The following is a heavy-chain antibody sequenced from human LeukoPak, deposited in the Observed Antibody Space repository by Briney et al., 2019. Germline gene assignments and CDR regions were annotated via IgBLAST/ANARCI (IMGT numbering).Heavy chain of an antibody. CDR3: ARCRSLNWDYYSDY. V-gene: IGHV4-38-2*02. J-gene: IGHJ4*02. Sequence: SETLSLTCTVSGYSISSGYYWAWIRQPPGKGLEWIGSIYHSGSTYYNPSLKSRVTISVDTSKNQFSLKLSSVTAADTAVYYCARCRSLNWDYYSDYWGQGTLVTVSS. CDR2: IYHSGST. D-gene: IGHD1-7*01. CDR1: GYSISSGYY.